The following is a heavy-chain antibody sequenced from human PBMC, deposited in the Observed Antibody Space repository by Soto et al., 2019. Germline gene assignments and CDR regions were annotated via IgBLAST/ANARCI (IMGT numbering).Heavy chain of an antibody. CDR2: IIPILGIA. D-gene: IGHD6-19*01. CDR1: GGIFSSYI. V-gene: IGHV1-69*02. CDR3: ARAGIEVALERKDAFDI. J-gene: IGHJ3*02. Sequence: GASVKVSCKAFGGIFSSYIISWVRQAPGQGLEWMGRIIPILGIANYAQKFQGRVTITADKSTSTAYMELSSLRSEDTAVYYCARAGIEVALERKDAFDIWGQGTMLTVSS.